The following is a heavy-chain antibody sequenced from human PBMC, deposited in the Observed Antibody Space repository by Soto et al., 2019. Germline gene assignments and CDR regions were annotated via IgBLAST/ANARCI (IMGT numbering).Heavy chain of an antibody. CDR2: ISGSGGST. Sequence: GGSLRLSCAASGFTFSSYAMSWVRQAPGKGLEWVSAISGSGGSTYYADSVKGRFTISRDNSKNTLYLQMNSLRAEDTAVYYCAKDQSYYEFWSGFRTLKAFDIWGQGTMVTVSS. D-gene: IGHD3-3*01. CDR1: GFTFSSYA. V-gene: IGHV3-23*01. CDR3: AKDQSYYEFWSGFRTLKAFDI. J-gene: IGHJ3*02.